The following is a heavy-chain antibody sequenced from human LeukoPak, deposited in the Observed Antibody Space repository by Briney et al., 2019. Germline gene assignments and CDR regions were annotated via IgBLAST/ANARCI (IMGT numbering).Heavy chain of an antibody. D-gene: IGHD3-10*01. V-gene: IGHV4-59*08. CDR3: ARRSKYGSGSYHLWWFDP. CDR1: GGSISSYY. Sequence: SETLSLTCTVSGGSISSYYWSWIRQPPGKGLEWIGYIYYSGSTNYNPSLKSRVTISVDTSKNQFSLKLSSVTAADTAVYYCARRSKYGSGSYHLWWFDPWGQGTLVTVSS. J-gene: IGHJ5*02. CDR2: IYYSGST.